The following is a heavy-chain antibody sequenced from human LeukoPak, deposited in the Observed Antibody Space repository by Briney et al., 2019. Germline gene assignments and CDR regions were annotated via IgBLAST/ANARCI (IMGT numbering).Heavy chain of an antibody. V-gene: IGHV4-38-2*02. D-gene: IGHD6-19*01. Sequence: SETLSLTCTVSGYSISSGYYWGWIRQPPGKGLEWIGSIYHSGSTYYNPSLKSRVTISVDTSKNQFSLKLSSVTAADTAVYYCARGTLYSGWSYCLDYWGQGTLVTVSS. CDR1: GYSISSGYY. CDR2: IYHSGST. J-gene: IGHJ4*02. CDR3: ARGTLYSGWSYCLDY.